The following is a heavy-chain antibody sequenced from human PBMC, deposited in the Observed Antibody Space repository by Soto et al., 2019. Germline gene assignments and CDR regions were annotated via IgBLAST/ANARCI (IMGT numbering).Heavy chain of an antibody. CDR2: IYYSGST. Sequence: QVQLQESGPGLVKPSETLSLTCTVSGGSISNYYWSWIRQPPGKGLEWIAYIYYSGSTNYNPSLRSRVPXSXDXXKNHFSLKLSSVTAADTAVYYCARHVVPAANYFDYWGQGTLVTVSS. D-gene: IGHD2-2*01. CDR3: ARHVVPAANYFDY. CDR1: GGSISNYY. V-gene: IGHV4-59*08. J-gene: IGHJ4*02.